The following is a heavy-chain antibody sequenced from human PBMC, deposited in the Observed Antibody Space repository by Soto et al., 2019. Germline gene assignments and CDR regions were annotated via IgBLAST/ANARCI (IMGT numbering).Heavy chain of an antibody. V-gene: IGHV1-58*02. CDR1: GFTFTSSA. D-gene: IGHD3-9*01. J-gene: IGHJ6*03. CDR3: ARAFGYYDILTGSYYYYYMDV. Sequence: SVKVSCKASGFTFTSSAMQWVRQARGQRLEWIGWIIVGSGSTNYAQKFQERVTMTRDTSTSTVYMELSSLRSEDTAVYYCARAFGYYDILTGSYYYYYMDVWGKGTTVTVSS. CDR2: IIVGSGST.